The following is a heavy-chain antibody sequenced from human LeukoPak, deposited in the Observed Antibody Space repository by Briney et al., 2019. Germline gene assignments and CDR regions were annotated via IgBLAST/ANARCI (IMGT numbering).Heavy chain of an antibody. D-gene: IGHD6-19*01. CDR3: ARVSQTVAGYDY. J-gene: IGHJ4*02. V-gene: IGHV4-61*01. CDR1: GVSVSSGSYY. CDR2: IYHSGST. Sequence: SETLSLTCTVSGVSVSSGSYYWSWIRQPPGKGLEWIGEIYHSGSTNYNPSLKSRVTISVDKSKNQFSLKLSSVTAADTAVYYCARVSQTVAGYDYWGQGTLVTVSS.